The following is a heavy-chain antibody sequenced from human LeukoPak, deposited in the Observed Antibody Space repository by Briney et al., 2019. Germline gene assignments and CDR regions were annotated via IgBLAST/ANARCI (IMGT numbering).Heavy chain of an antibody. Sequence: PSETLSLTCTVSGGSISSSSYYWGWIRQPPGKGLEWIGSIYYSGSTYYNPSLKSRVTISVDTSKNQFSLKLSSVTAADTAVYYCARTYYDILTGFHPGAFDIWGQGTIVTVSS. CDR2: IYYSGST. D-gene: IGHD3-9*01. V-gene: IGHV4-39*07. CDR3: ARTYYDILTGFHPGAFDI. CDR1: GGSISSSSYY. J-gene: IGHJ3*02.